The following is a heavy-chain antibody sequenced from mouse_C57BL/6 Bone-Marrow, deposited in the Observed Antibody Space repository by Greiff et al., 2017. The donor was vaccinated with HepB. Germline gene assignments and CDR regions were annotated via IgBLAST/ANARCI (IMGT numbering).Heavy chain of an antibody. CDR1: GYTFTSYG. D-gene: IGHD3-2*02. V-gene: IGHV1-81*01. J-gene: IGHJ4*01. Sequence: QVHVKQSGAELARPGASVKLSCKASGYTFTSYGISWVKQRTGQGLEWIGEIYPRSGNTYYNEKFKGKAKLTADKSSSTAYMELRSLTSEDSSVYFCARYGDSSGYEYYAMDYWGQGTSVTVSS. CDR3: ARYGDSSGYEYYAMDY. CDR2: IYPRSGNT.